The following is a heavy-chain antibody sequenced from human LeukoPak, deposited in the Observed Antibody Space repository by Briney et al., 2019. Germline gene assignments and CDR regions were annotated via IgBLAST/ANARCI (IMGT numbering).Heavy chain of an antibody. CDR1: GFTFSSYG. J-gene: IGHJ4*02. CDR3: AKGQKPVIAALAFDY. D-gene: IGHD6-13*01. V-gene: IGHV3-23*01. Sequence: AGGSLRLSCAASGFTFSSYGMSWVRQAPGKGLKWVSVISGSGTNTYYADSVKGRFTISRDNSKNTLSLQMNSLRAEDTAVYYCAKGQKPVIAALAFDYWGQGTLVTVSS. CDR2: ISGSGTNT.